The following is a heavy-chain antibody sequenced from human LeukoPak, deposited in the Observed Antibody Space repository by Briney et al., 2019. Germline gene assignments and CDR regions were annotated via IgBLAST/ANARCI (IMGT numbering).Heavy chain of an antibody. CDR1: GYTFTTYG. D-gene: IGHD3-22*01. J-gene: IGHJ4*02. CDR2: ISVYNGNT. Sequence: ASVKVSCKASGYTFTTYGISWVRQAPGQGLEWLGRISVYNGNTNYAQKLQGRVTMTTDTSTSTVYMELSSLRSEDTAVYYCARDRYYYDSSGYIRGISFDYWGQGTLVTVSS. V-gene: IGHV1-18*01. CDR3: ARDRYYYDSSGYIRGISFDY.